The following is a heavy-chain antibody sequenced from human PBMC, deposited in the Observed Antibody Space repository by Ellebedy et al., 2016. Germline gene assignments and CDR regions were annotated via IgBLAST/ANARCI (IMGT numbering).Heavy chain of an antibody. V-gene: IGHV5-51*01. Sequence: GESLKISCKGSGYSFTSYWIAWVRQMPGKGLEWMGIIYPGDSDTRYSPSFQGQVTISADKSISTAYLQWSRLAASDTGMYYCTRRESNYDFWSGYSYWFDPWGQGTLVTVSS. CDR2: IYPGDSDT. J-gene: IGHJ5*02. CDR1: GYSFTSYW. CDR3: TRRESNYDFWSGYSYWFDP. D-gene: IGHD3-3*01.